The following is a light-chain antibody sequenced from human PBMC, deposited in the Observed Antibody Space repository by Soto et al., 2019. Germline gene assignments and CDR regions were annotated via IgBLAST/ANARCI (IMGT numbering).Light chain of an antibody. Sequence: EIVFTQSPATLSLSPGERVTLSCRARQSVSNYLAWYQQKTGQPPRLLIYDASNRATGFPARFSGSGSGTDFTLTISRLEPEDFEVYYCQQGSNWPLTFGGGTKVDIK. J-gene: IGKJ4*01. V-gene: IGKV3-11*01. CDR3: QQGSNWPLT. CDR2: DAS. CDR1: QSVSNY.